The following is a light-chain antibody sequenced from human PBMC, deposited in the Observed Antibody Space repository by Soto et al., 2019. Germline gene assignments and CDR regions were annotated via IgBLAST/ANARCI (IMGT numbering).Light chain of an antibody. CDR3: CSYAGGYSLHYV. CDR2: YVY. Sequence: QPVLTPPLSVPGSPGQSVTISCTGTSSDVGGYNSVSWYQQHPGKAYKLMIYYVYKRPTGVPDRFSGSKSGNTDSLTISGLQAEDEADYYCCSYAGGYSLHYVFGSGTKVTVL. V-gene: IGLV2-11*01. J-gene: IGLJ1*01. CDR1: SSDVGGYNS.